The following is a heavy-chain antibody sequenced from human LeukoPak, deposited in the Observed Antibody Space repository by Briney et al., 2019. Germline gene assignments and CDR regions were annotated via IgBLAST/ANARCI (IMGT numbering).Heavy chain of an antibody. CDR1: GFTFSTYA. CDR3: VKGYCSGATCSIGYFDL. Sequence: GGSLRLSCAASGFTFSTYAMSWVRQAPGKGLEWVSTISGSGGGTYYADSVKGRFTISRDNSKDTLYLQMNSLRAEDTALFYCVKGYCSGATCSIGYFDLWGRGTLVTVSS. J-gene: IGHJ2*01. V-gene: IGHV3-23*01. D-gene: IGHD2-15*01. CDR2: ISGSGGGT.